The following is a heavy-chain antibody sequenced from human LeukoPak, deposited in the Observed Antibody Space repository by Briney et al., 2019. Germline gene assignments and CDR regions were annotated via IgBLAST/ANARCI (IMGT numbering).Heavy chain of an antibody. V-gene: IGHV1-69*05. J-gene: IGHJ5*02. D-gene: IGHD3-3*01. Sequence: ASVKASCKASGGTFSSYAISWVRQAPRQGLEWMGRIIPIFGTANYAQKFQGRVTITTDESTSTAYMELSSLRSEDTAVYYCARGRITIFGVVAFDPWGQGTLVTVSS. CDR3: ARGRITIFGVVAFDP. CDR1: GGTFSSYA. CDR2: IIPIFGTA.